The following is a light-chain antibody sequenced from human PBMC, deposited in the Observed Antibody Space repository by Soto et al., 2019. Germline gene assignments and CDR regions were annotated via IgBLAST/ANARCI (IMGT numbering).Light chain of an antibody. CDR1: QSVSSN. CDR3: QQYNNWPGT. J-gene: IGKJ3*01. Sequence: EIVMTQSPATLSVSPGERATLSCRASQSVSSNLAGYQQKPGQAPRLLIYGASTRATGIPARFSGSGSGTEFTLTISSLQAEDFAVYYFQQYNNWPGTFGPGTKVDIK. V-gene: IGKV3-15*01. CDR2: GAS.